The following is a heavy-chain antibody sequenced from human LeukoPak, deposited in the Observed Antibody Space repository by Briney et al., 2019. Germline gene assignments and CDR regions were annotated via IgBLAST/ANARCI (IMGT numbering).Heavy chain of an antibody. CDR1: GFTFSSYS. CDR2: ISTSSSTI. D-gene: IGHD2-2*01. CDR3: ARDMRYCSSTSCYAADY. J-gene: IGHJ4*02. V-gene: IGHV3-48*01. Sequence: GGSLRLSCAASGFTFSSYSMNWVRQAHGKGLEWVSYISTSSSTIYYADSVKGRFTISRDNAKNSLYLQMNSLRAEDTAVYYCARDMRYCSSTSCYAADYWGQGTLVTVSS.